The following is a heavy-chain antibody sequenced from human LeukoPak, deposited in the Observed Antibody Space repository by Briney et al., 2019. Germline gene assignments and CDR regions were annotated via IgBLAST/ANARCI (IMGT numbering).Heavy chain of an antibody. CDR3: ARDALAYCGGDCPTPADY. J-gene: IGHJ4*02. D-gene: IGHD2-21*02. CDR2: ISSSSSTI. V-gene: IGHV3-48*01. Sequence: GGSLRLSCAASGFTFSSYSMNWVRLAPGKGLEWVSYISSSSSTIYYADSVKGRFTISRDNAKNSLYLQMNSLRAEDTAVYYCARDALAYCGGDCPTPADYWGQGTLVTVSP. CDR1: GFTFSSYS.